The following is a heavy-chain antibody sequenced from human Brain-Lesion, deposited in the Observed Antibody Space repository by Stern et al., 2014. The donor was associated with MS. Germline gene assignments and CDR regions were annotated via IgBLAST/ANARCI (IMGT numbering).Heavy chain of an antibody. J-gene: IGHJ6*02. CDR2: INPNTGGT. D-gene: IGHD3-3*01. Sequence: QVQLVQSGAEVKKPGASVKVSCKTSGYIFTGYYIHWVRQAPGQGLEWMGWINPNTGGTKYAQNFQARVTMSRATAIMSAYMELGSLTADDTAVYYCARDQRGITIFGVVTDYYYLGMDVWGQGTTFTVSS. CDR1: GYIFTGYY. CDR3: ARDQRGITIFGVVTDYYYLGMDV. V-gene: IGHV1-2*02.